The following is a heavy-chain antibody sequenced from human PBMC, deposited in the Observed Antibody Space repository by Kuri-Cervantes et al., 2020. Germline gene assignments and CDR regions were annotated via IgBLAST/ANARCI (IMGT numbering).Heavy chain of an antibody. Sequence: GESLNISCTASGNTFTSYGISWVRQAPGQGLEWMGWISAYNGNTNYAQKLQGRVTMATDTSTSTAYMELRSLRSDDTAVYYCARDHADSSSDFDYWGQGTLVTVSS. CDR3: ARDHADSSSDFDY. CDR2: ISAYNGNT. CDR1: GNTFTSYG. J-gene: IGHJ4*02. D-gene: IGHD6-6*01. V-gene: IGHV1-18*01.